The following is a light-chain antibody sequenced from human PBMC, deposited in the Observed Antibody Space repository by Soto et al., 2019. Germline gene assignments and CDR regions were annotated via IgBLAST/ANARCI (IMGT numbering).Light chain of an antibody. Sequence: EIVMTQSPATLSVSPGERATLSCRASQSVSSNLAWYQQKPGQTPKLLIYVASTRATGIPARFSGCGSGTEFTLTISSLQAEDFAVYYSQQYNVWPLTFGGGTKVEFK. CDR3: QQYNVWPLT. J-gene: IGKJ4*01. V-gene: IGKV3-15*01. CDR2: VAS. CDR1: QSVSSN.